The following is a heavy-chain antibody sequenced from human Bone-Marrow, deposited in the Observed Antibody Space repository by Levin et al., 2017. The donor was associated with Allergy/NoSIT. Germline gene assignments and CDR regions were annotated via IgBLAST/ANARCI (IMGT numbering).Heavy chain of an antibody. V-gene: IGHV3-23*01. D-gene: IGHD6-25*01. Sequence: GGSLRLSCAASGFSLSTYAMSWVRQAPGKGLEWVSGISASGGNTDYSDSKEGRFTISRDNSKNTLYLQMNSLTVEDTAVYYCASDITVLSWGSGAREGYFQHWGQGTRVTVSS. J-gene: IGHJ1*01. CDR3: ASDITVLSWGSGAREGYFQH. CDR2: ISASGGNT. CDR1: GFSLSTYA.